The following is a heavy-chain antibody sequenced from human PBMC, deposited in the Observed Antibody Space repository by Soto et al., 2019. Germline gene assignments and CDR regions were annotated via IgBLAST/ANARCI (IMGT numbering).Heavy chain of an antibody. CDR3: ARDRGYTYGQPLAIDY. V-gene: IGHV1-2*02. CDR1: GYSFTDYY. J-gene: IGHJ4*02. CDR2: INPDSGGT. Sequence: ASVKVSCKASGYSFTDYYMHWVRQAPGQGLEWMGWINPDSGGTNYAQKFLGRVTMTRDPSITTDYLELSWLTSDDTAVYYCARDRGYTYGQPLAIDYWGQGTLVTVSS. D-gene: IGHD5-18*01.